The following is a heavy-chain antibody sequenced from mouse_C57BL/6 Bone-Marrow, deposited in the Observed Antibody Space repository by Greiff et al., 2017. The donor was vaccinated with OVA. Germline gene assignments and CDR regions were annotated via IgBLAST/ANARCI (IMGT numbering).Heavy chain of an antibody. CDR3: ARLYYDYDGAWFAD. CDR2: IRNKANGYTT. Sequence: EVKLMESGGGLVQPGGSLSLSCAASGFTFTDYYMSWVHQPPGKALEWLGFIRNKANGYTTEYSVSVKGRFTISRDNSQSILYLQMNALRAEDGAAYYCARLYYDYDGAWFADWGQGTLVTVSA. D-gene: IGHD2-4*01. CDR1: GFTFTDYY. J-gene: IGHJ3*01. V-gene: IGHV7-3*01.